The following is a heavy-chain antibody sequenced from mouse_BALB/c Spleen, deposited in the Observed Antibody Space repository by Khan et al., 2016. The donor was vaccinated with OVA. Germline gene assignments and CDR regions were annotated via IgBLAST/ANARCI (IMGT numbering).Heavy chain of an antibody. V-gene: IGHV1S56*01. CDR1: GYTLTSYY. CDR2: IYPGDGSS. CDR3: ARGYYGYLDY. D-gene: IGHD1-1*01. Sequence: QMQLEESGPELVRPGASVKMSCKASGYTLTSYYIHWVKQRPGQGLEWIGWIYPGDGSSKYNEKFKGKSTLTADKSSSTAYMLLSSLTSEDSAIYFCARGYYGYLDYWGQGTTLTVSS. J-gene: IGHJ2*01.